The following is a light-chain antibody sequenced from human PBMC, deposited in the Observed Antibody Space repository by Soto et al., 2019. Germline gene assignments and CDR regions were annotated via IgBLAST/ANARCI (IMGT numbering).Light chain of an antibody. J-gene: IGLJ3*02. Sequence: QAVVTQPASVSGSPGQSITISCTGTSSDVGSHNFVSWYQQRPGKAPKLMIFEVTKRSSGVSNRFSASKSGNTASLTISGFQPEDEADYYCCSYAGSTTWVFGGGAKLTVL. CDR3: CSYAGSTTWV. V-gene: IGLV2-23*02. CDR1: SSDVGSHNF. CDR2: EVT.